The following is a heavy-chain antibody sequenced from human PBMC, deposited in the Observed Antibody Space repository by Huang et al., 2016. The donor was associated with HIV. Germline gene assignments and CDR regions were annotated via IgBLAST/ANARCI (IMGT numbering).Heavy chain of an antibody. CDR3: TRDGVAPDEEFDY. V-gene: IGHV1-2*02. D-gene: IGHD5-12*01. CDR2: LNPKDGAT. CDR1: GYTFADYF. Sequence: QVQLVQSGAEVKKPGASVKVSCKPSGYTFADYFIHWVRQAPGQGLEWMSGLNPKDGATNYAQKFLGRGTVTGDTSINTAYMECSGLTSDDTANYYCTRDGVAPDEEFDYWGQGTLIIVSS. J-gene: IGHJ4*02.